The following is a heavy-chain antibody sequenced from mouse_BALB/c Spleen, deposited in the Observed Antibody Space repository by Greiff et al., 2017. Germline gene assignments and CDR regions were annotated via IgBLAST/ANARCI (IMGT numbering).Heavy chain of an antibody. V-gene: IGHV14-3*02. CDR1: GFNIKDTY. CDR2: IDPANGNT. D-gene: IGHD2-4*01. J-gene: IGHJ3*01. CDR3: ARSTMITAGWFAY. Sequence: VQLQQSGAELVRSGASVKLSCTASGFNIKDTYMHWVKQRPEQGLEWIGRIDPANGNTKYDPKFQGKATITADTSSNTAYLQLSSLTSEDTAVYYCARSTMITAGWFAYWGQGTLVTVSA.